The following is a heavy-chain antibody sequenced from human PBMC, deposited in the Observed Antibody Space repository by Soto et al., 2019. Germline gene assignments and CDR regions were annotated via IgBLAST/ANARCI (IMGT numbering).Heavy chain of an antibody. Sequence: ASVKVSCKASGYTFTTYATHWGRRAPGQRLEWMGWINAANGNTKYSQKFQGRVTITRDTSASTAYMELSSLRSEDTAVYYCARAPRWYLFAYWGQGTFVPVSS. CDR2: INAANGNT. D-gene: IGHD6-13*01. V-gene: IGHV1-3*01. J-gene: IGHJ4*02. CDR1: GYTFTTYA. CDR3: ARAPRWYLFAY.